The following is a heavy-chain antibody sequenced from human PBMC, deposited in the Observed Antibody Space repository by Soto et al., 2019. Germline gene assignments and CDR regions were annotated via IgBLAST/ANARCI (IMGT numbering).Heavy chain of an antibody. D-gene: IGHD3-10*01. CDR3: VRQGIGDLHGLVDV. Sequence: QVQLQQSGPGLVKPSETLSLTCTVSSGPSRSHNWGWIRQPPGGGLECIGYIYNTGDTSYNPSLSSRVTISADTSTNHISLTLRSVTAADTAVYYCVRQGIGDLHGLVDVWGQGTRVSVSS. V-gene: IGHV4-59*08. J-gene: IGHJ6*02. CDR1: SGPSRSHN. CDR2: IYNTGDT.